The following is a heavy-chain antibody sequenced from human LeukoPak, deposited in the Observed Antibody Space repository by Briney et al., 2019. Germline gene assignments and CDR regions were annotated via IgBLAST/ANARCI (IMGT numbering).Heavy chain of an antibody. CDR2: IYYSGST. Sequence: SETLSLTCTVSGGSISSYYWSWIRQPPGKGLVWIGYIYYSGSTNYNPSLKSRVTISVDTSKNQFSLKLSSVTAADTAVYYCARGGFGRITMIVVAVDAFDIWGQGTMVTVSS. CDR3: ARGGFGRITMIVVAVDAFDI. D-gene: IGHD3-22*01. J-gene: IGHJ3*02. V-gene: IGHV4-59*01. CDR1: GGSISSYY.